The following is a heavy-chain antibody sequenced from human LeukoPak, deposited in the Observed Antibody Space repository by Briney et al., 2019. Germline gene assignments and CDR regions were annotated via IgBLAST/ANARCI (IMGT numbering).Heavy chain of an antibody. CDR1: GFTFSNYW. Sequence: GGSLRLSCAASGFTFSNYWMNWVRQAPGKGLEWVANIKQDGSEKYYVDSVKGRFTISRDNAKNSLYLRMSSLRAEDTAVYYCARGERGASSWDDAFDIWGQGTMVTVSS. CDR3: ARGERGASSWDDAFDI. CDR2: IKQDGSEK. D-gene: IGHD6-13*01. V-gene: IGHV3-7*01. J-gene: IGHJ3*02.